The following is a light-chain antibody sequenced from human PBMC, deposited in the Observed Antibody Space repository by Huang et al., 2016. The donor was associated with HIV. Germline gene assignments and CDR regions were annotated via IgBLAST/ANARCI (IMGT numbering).Light chain of an antibody. J-gene: IGKJ3*01. CDR2: GPS. CDR3: QRYDNWPKFT. Sequence: EIVMTQSPATLSVSPGERATLSCRASQSVTSNLAWYQQKPGQAPRLLIYGPSTRATGIPARFSGSGSGTEFTLTISSLQSEDFAVYYCQRYDNWPKFTFGPGTKVDIK. V-gene: IGKV3-15*01. CDR1: QSVTSN.